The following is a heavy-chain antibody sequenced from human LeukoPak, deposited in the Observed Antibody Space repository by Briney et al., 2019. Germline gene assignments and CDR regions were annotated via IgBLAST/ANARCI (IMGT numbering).Heavy chain of an antibody. D-gene: IGHD1-1*01. Sequence: SETLSLTCTVSGGSISSYYWSWIRQPPGKGLEWIGRIYTSGSTNYNPSLKSRVTISVDTSKNQFSLKLSSVTAADTAVYYCARAYKPPPYYYYMDVWGKGTTVTISS. J-gene: IGHJ6*03. CDR3: ARAYKPPPYYYYMDV. CDR2: IYTSGST. V-gene: IGHV4-4*08. CDR1: GGSISSYY.